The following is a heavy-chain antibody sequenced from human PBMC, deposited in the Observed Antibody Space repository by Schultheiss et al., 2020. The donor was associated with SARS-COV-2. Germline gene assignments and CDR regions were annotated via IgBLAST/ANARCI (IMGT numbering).Heavy chain of an antibody. CDR2: IYYSGST. V-gene: IGHV4-4*07. J-gene: IGHJ5*02. CDR1: GGSVRDFQ. Sequence: SETLSLTCTVSGGSVRDFQWIWIRQPAGKGLEWIGRIYYSGSTYYNPSLKSRVTISVDTSKNQFSLRLSSVTAADTAVYYCARGYGNYGPGWFDPWGQGTLVTVSS. D-gene: IGHD4-11*01. CDR3: ARGYGNYGPGWFDP.